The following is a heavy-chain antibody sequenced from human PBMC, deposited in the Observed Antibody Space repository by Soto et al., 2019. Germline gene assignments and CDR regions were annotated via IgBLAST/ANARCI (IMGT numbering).Heavy chain of an antibody. D-gene: IGHD2-2*02. CDR2: ISSSSSTI. V-gene: IGHV3-48*01. J-gene: IGHJ6*03. CDR1: GFTFSSYS. Sequence: GGSLRLSCAASGFTFSSYSMNWVRQAPGKGLEWVSYISSSSSTIYYADSVKGRFTISRDNAKNSLYLQMNSLRAEDTAVYYCARDDGDIVVVPAALPSYYYYMDVWGKGTTVTVSS. CDR3: ARDDGDIVVVPAALPSYYYYMDV.